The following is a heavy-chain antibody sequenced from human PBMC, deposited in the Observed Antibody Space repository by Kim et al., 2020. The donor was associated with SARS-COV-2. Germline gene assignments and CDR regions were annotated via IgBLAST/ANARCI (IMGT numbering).Heavy chain of an antibody. D-gene: IGHD4-17*01. CDR2: ITSSSIYI. CDR3: ARRYGDYHFDY. J-gene: IGHJ4*02. Sequence: GGSLRLSCAASGFIFNSYSMDWVRQAPGKGLEWVSSITSSSIYIYYSDSVKGRFTISRDNARNSLYLQMNGLRAEDTAVYFCARRYGDYHFDYWGQGTLVTVSS. V-gene: IGHV3-21*01. CDR1: GFIFNSYS.